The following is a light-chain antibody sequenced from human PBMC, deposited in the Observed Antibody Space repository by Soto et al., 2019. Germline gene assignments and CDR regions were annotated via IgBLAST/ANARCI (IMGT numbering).Light chain of an antibody. V-gene: IGLV2-14*01. CDR1: SSDVGGYNH. J-gene: IGLJ1*01. CDR3: VSYTSSTTYV. CDR2: DVT. Sequence: QSALNQPASVSDSPGQSMTISCTGTSSDVGGYNHVSWYQQHPGKAPKLMIYDVTNRPSGVSNRFSGSKSGSTASLIISGLQAEDEADYYCVSYTSSTTYVFGTGTKVTVL.